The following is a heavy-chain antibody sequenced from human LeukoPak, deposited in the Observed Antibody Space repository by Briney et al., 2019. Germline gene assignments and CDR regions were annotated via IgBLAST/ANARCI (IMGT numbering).Heavy chain of an antibody. CDR2: INPDGNTT. J-gene: IGHJ4*02. CDR3: ARVSIGWYSFDY. Sequence: GGSLRLSCATSGFTFSTYWMHWVRQAPGKGLVWVSRINPDGNTTSYADSVKGRFTISRDNAKDTVYLQMNSLRAEDTAVYYCARVSIGWYSFDYWGQGTLVTVSS. CDR1: GFTFSTYW. D-gene: IGHD6-19*01. V-gene: IGHV3-74*01.